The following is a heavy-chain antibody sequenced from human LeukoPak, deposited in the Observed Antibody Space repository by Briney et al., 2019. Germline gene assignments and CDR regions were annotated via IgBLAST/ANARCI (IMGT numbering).Heavy chain of an antibody. CDR1: GFTFSSYW. CDR2: IKQDGSEK. J-gene: IGHJ6*03. CDR3: ARVGSHYSNYAYYYYMDV. V-gene: IGHV3-7*01. Sequence: PGGSLRLSCAASGFTFSSYWMSWVRQAPGKGLEWVANIKQDGSEKYYVDSVKGRFTISRDNAKNSLYLQMNSLRAEDTAVYYCARVGSHYSNYAYYYYMDVWGKGTTVTVSS. D-gene: IGHD4-11*01.